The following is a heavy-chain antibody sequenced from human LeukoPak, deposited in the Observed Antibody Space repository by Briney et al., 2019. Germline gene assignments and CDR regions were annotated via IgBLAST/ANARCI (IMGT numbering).Heavy chain of an antibody. Sequence: ASVKVSCKASGYTFTGYYMHWVRQAPGQGLEWRGWINPNSGGTNYAQKFQGWVTMTRDTSISTAYMGLSRLRSDDTAVYYCARASNYDILTDPFDYWGQGTLVTVSS. CDR3: ARASNYDILTDPFDY. V-gene: IGHV1-2*04. CDR1: GYTFTGYY. J-gene: IGHJ4*02. D-gene: IGHD3-9*01. CDR2: INPNSGGT.